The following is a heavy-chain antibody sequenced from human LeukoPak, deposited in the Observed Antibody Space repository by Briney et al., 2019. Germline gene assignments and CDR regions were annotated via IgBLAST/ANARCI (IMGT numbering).Heavy chain of an antibody. CDR3: ARDSERFGEFYYFDY. V-gene: IGHV1-46*01. Sequence: GASVKVSCKASGYTFTSYYMHWVRQAPGQGLEWMGIINPSGGSTSYAQKFQGRVTMTRDTSTSTVYMELSSLGSEDTAVYYCARDSERFGEFYYFDYWGQGTLVTVSS. CDR2: INPSGGST. CDR1: GYTFTSYY. J-gene: IGHJ4*02. D-gene: IGHD3-10*01.